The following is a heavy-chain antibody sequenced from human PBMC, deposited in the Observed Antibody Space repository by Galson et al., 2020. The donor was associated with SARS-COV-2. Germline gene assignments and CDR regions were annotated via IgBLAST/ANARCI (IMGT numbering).Heavy chain of an antibody. CDR3: ARGHSRSNQRDDAFDI. J-gene: IGHJ3*02. CDR1: AFSITGYS. V-gene: IGHV3-21*01. Sequence: GGSLRLSYAASAFSITGYSMNWVRQAPGKGLEWLSSISSSSLYIYDADSVKGRFTTSRDNAKNSVYLEMNSLRAEDTAVYYCARGHSRSNQRDDAFDIWGQGTMVTVSS. CDR2: ISSSSLYI. D-gene: IGHD1-26*01.